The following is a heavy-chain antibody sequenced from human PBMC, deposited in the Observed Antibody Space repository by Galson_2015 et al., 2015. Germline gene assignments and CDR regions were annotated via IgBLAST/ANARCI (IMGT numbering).Heavy chain of an antibody. CDR2: IYPGDSDT. V-gene: IGHV5-51*01. D-gene: IGHD3-16*01. J-gene: IGHJ6*02. CDR1: GYNFPTFW. Sequence: QSGAEVKEPGESLEISCKTSGYNFPTFWITWVRQMPGEGLEWVGIIYPGDSDTRYSPSFKGQVSLSVDETINTAYLQWSSLKASDSAMYYCARQGGGPTNYALDVWGQGTTVTVSS. CDR3: ARQGGGPTNYALDV.